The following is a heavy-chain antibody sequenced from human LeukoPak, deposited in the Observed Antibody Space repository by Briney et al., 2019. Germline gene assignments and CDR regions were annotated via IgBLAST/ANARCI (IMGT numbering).Heavy chain of an antibody. Sequence: ASVKVSCKASGCTFTGYYMHWVRQAPGQGLEWMGWINPNSGGTNYAQKFQGRVTMTRDTSISTAYMELSRLRSDDTAVYYCARKPYSSSRNWFDPWGQGTLVTVSS. J-gene: IGHJ5*02. V-gene: IGHV1-2*02. CDR3: ARKPYSSSRNWFDP. D-gene: IGHD6-13*01. CDR1: GCTFTGYY. CDR2: INPNSGGT.